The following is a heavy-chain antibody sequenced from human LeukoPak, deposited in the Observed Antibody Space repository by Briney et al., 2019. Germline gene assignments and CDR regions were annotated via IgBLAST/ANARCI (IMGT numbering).Heavy chain of an antibody. CDR3: ARGPWGTNFDY. V-gene: IGHV4-59*01. CDR2: IYYSGST. Sequence: SETLSLTCTVSGGSINSFYWSWIRQPPGKGLEWIGYIYYSGSTNYNPSLKSRVTISVDTSKNQFSLKLSSVTAADTAVYYCARGPWGTNFDYWGQGTLVTVSS. CDR1: GGSINSFY. D-gene: IGHD3-16*01. J-gene: IGHJ4*02.